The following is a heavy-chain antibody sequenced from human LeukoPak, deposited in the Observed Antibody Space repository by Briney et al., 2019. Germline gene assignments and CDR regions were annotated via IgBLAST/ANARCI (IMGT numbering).Heavy chain of an antibody. D-gene: IGHD1-14*01. Sequence: SETLSLSCAVYGGSFSSYYWSWIRQPPGKGLEWIGEINHSGSTKYNPSLKSRVTISVDTSRNQLSLKLSSVTAADTAVYYCGRGSGVSNRNYFSYYYMDVWGKGTTVTVSS. CDR2: INHSGST. CDR1: GGSFSSYY. CDR3: GRGSGVSNRNYFSYYYMDV. J-gene: IGHJ6*03. V-gene: IGHV4-34*01.